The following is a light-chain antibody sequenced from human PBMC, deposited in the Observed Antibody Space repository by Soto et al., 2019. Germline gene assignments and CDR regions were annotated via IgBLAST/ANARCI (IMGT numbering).Light chain of an antibody. J-gene: IGKJ1*01. V-gene: IGKV3-20*01. CDR1: QSVSSSN. Sequence: IVLTQSPGTLSLSPWDRATLYCRASQSVSSSNLAWYQQKRGQSPRLLIYGASSRATGIPDRFSGSGSGPDFTLTISRLEPEDFAVYYCQQYGSSGTFGQGTKVDIK. CDR2: GAS. CDR3: QQYGSSGT.